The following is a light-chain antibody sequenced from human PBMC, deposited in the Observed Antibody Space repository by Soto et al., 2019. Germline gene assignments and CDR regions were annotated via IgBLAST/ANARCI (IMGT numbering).Light chain of an antibody. CDR3: AAWDDSLRGWV. Sequence: QSVLTQPPSASGTPGQRVAISCSGSSSNIGDNTVNWYQQLPGTAPKLLIYRDSQRPSGVPDRFSGSKSGTSASLAISGLRSEDEADYYCAAWDDSLRGWVFGGGTKLTVL. J-gene: IGLJ3*02. CDR2: RDS. V-gene: IGLV1-47*01. CDR1: SSNIGDNT.